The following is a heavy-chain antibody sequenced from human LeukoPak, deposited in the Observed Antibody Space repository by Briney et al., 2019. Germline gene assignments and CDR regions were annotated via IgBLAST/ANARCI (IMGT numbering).Heavy chain of an antibody. V-gene: IGHV3-64D*06. CDR2: ISSNGGST. J-gene: IGHJ4*02. CDR3: VKDLPDYYDSNDY. D-gene: IGHD3-22*01. Sequence: GGSLGLSCSASGFTFSSYAMHWVRQAPGKGLEYVSAISSNGGSTYYADSVKGRFAISRDNSKSTLYLQMSSLRAEDTAVYYCVKDLPDYYDSNDYWGQGTLVTVSS. CDR1: GFTFSSYA.